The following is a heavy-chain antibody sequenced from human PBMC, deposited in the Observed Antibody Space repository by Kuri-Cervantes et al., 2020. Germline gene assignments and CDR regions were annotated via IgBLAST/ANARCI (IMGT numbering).Heavy chain of an antibody. V-gene: IGHV1-69*05. J-gene: IGHJ4*02. Sequence: SVKVSCKASGGTFSSYAISWVRQAPGQGHEWMGGIIPIFGTANYAQKFQGRVTMTRDTSTSTVYMELSSLRSEDTAVYYCARAGGEATDAFDYWGQGTLVTVSS. CDR1: GGTFSSYA. D-gene: IGHD3-16*01. CDR2: IIPIFGTA. CDR3: ARAGGEATDAFDY.